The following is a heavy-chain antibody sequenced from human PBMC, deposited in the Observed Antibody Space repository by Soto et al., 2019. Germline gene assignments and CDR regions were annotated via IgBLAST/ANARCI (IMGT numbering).Heavy chain of an antibody. V-gene: IGHV3-30*18. Sequence: GGSLRLSCVASGFIFSGYGMHWVRQAPGKGLEWVAVISFDGNYKYYADSVKGRFTISRDNSKNTLYLQMNSLRVEDTAVYYCAKNKQRHGDYAYYFDYWGQGTLVTVSS. CDR2: ISFDGNYK. D-gene: IGHD4-17*01. CDR3: AKNKQRHGDYAYYFDY. J-gene: IGHJ4*02. CDR1: GFIFSGYG.